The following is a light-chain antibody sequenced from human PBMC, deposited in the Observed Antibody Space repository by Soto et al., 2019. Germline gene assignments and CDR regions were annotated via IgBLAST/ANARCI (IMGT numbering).Light chain of an antibody. V-gene: IGKV3-20*01. Sequence: EIVLTQSPGTLCLSPGQRATLSCRAGQSVSSSYLAWYQQKPGQAPRLLIYGASSRATGIPDRFSGSGSGTDFTLTISRLEPEDFAVYYCQQYGSSPSWTFGQGTKVDI. CDR1: QSVSSSY. CDR3: QQYGSSPSWT. J-gene: IGKJ1*01. CDR2: GAS.